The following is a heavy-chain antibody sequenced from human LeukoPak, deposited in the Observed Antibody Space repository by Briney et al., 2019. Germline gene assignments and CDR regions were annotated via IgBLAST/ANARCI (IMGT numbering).Heavy chain of an antibody. J-gene: IGHJ6*02. Sequence: SVTQSLICTLSGGSISSYYWSWIRHPRGKGLEWSGYNSYSGSTNYNPSLKSRVTISVDTSKNQFSLKLSSVTAADTAVYYCAIYKVGYGDVWYGMDVWGQGTTVTVSS. CDR1: GGSISSYY. CDR3: AIYKVGYGDVWYGMDV. CDR2: NSYSGST. D-gene: IGHD4-17*01. V-gene: IGHV4-59*01.